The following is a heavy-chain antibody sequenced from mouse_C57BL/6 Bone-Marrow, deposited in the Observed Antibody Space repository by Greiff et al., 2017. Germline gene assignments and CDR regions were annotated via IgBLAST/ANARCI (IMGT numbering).Heavy chain of an antibody. J-gene: IGHJ3*01. CDR1: GYTFTSYW. CDR2: IDPYSGGT. V-gene: IGHV1-72*01. D-gene: IGHD3-2*02. Sequence: QVQLQQPGAELVKPGASVKLSCKASGYTFTSYWMHWVKQRPGRGLEWIGRIDPYSGGTKYNEKFKSKATLTVDKPSSTAYMQLSSLTSEDAAVYYCAGGGTAQDVAYWGQGTLVTVSA. CDR3: AGGGTAQDVAY.